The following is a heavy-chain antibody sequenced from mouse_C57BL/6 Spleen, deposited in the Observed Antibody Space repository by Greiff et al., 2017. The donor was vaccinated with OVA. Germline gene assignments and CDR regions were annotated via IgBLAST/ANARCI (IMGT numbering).Heavy chain of an antibody. Sequence: ESGPGLVKPSQSLSLTCSVTGYSITSGYYWYWIRQFPGNKLEWMGYISYDGSNNYNPSLKNRISITRDTSKNQFFLKLNSVTTEDTATYYCAREGREDDFDYWGQGTTLTVSS. CDR3: AREGREDDFDY. CDR2: ISYDGSN. J-gene: IGHJ2*01. CDR1: GYSITSGYY. V-gene: IGHV3-6*01.